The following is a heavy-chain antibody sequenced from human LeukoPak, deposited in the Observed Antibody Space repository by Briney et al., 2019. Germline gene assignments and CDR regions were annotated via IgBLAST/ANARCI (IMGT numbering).Heavy chain of an antibody. V-gene: IGHV4-38-2*02. CDR1: GFTFSDYY. CDR3: AGDHRGFR. D-gene: IGHD3-3*01. J-gene: IGHJ4*02. Sequence: GSLRLSCAASGFTFSDYYMSWIRQAPGKGLEWIGSIYYSGNTYYNASLKGRVTISADTSKNQFSLKLGSVTAADTAVYYCAGDHRGFRWGQGTLVTVSS. CDR2: IYYSGNT.